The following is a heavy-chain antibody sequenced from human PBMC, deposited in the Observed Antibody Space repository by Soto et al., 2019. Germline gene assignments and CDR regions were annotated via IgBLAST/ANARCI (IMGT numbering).Heavy chain of an antibody. V-gene: IGHV1-18*01. CDR1: GYTFTSYG. J-gene: IGHJ5*02. CDR2: ISAYNGNT. D-gene: IGHD3-3*01. CDR3: ARDPLRLRFLEWLPNNWFDP. Sequence: GASVKVSCKASGYTFTSYGISWVRQAPGQGLEWMGWISAYNGNTNHAQKLQGRVTMTTDTSTSTAYMELRSLRSDDTAVYYCARDPLRLRFLEWLPNNWFDPWGQVTLVTVSS.